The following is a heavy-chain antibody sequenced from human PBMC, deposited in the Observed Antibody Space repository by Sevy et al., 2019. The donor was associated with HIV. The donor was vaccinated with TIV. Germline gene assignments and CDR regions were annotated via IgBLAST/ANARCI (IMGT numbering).Heavy chain of an antibody. Sequence: GGSLRLSCAASGFTFSSYAMTWVRQAPGKGLEWVSAISGSGGSTYYADSVKGRFTISRDNSENTLYLQMNSLRAGDTAVYYCAKESPMVRGVYFGYWGQGTLVTVSS. V-gene: IGHV3-23*01. CDR2: ISGSGGST. D-gene: IGHD3-10*01. CDR1: GFTFSSYA. J-gene: IGHJ4*02. CDR3: AKESPMVRGVYFGY.